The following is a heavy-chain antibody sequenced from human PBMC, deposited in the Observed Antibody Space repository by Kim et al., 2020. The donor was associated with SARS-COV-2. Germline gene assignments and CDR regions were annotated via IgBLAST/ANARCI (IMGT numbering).Heavy chain of an antibody. Sequence: GGSLRLSCAASGFTFSSYGMHWVRQAPGKGLEWVAVIWYDGSNKYYADSVKGRFTISRDNSKNTLYLQMNSLRAEDTAVYYCARGGVGAIGAFDIWGQGTMVTVSS. CDR3: ARGGVGAIGAFDI. J-gene: IGHJ3*02. V-gene: IGHV3-33*01. D-gene: IGHD1-26*01. CDR1: GFTFSSYG. CDR2: IWYDGSNK.